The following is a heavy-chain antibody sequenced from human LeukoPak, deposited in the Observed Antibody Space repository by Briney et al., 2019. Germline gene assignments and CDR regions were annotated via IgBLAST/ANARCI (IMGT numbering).Heavy chain of an antibody. Sequence: GGSLRLSCAASGFTFSSYAMSWVRQAPGKGLEWVSAISGSGGSTYYADSVKGRFTISRDNSKNTLYLQMNSLRAEDTAVYYCAKDSHSNYDFWSGHYYYFDYWGQGTLVTVSS. J-gene: IGHJ4*02. CDR1: GFTFSSYA. D-gene: IGHD3-3*01. V-gene: IGHV3-23*01. CDR2: ISGSGGST. CDR3: AKDSHSNYDFWSGHYYYFDY.